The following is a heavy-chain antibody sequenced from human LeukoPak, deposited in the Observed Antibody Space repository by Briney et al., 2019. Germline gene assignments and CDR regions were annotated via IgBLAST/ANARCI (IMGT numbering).Heavy chain of an antibody. CDR3: ARGRLGMWPQYAFDI. CDR2: INPNSGDT. Sequence: ASVKLSCKASGYTFTAYYMHWVRQAPGQGLEYMGWINPNSGDTNHAQNFQGRVTITADESTSTAYMELSSLRSEDTAVYYCARGRLGMWPQYAFDIWGQGTMVTASS. D-gene: IGHD5-12*01. V-gene: IGHV1-2*02. J-gene: IGHJ3*02. CDR1: GYTFTAYY.